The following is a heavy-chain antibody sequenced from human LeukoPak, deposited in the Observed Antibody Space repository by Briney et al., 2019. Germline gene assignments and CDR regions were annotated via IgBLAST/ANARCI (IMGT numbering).Heavy chain of an antibody. CDR3: ARSVRGAIAAAFDY. CDR1: GGSLSSYY. Sequence: SQTLSLTCTVSGGSLSSYYWNWIRQPPGKGLEWIGYIYYSGSTNYNPSLKSRVTISVDTSKNQFSLKLSSVTAADTAVYYCARSVRGAIAAAFDYWGQGTLVTVSS. J-gene: IGHJ4*02. D-gene: IGHD6-13*01. CDR2: IYYSGST. V-gene: IGHV4-59*01.